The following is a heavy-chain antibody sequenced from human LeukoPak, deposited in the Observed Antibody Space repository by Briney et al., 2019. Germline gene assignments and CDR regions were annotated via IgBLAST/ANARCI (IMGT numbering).Heavy chain of an antibody. D-gene: IGHD3-10*01. J-gene: IGHJ6*02. CDR3: ARDRNEHVLLWFGESQLCYYYYGMDV. CDR1: GYTFTSYA. V-gene: IGHV7-4-1*02. CDR2: INTNTGNP. Sequence: ASVKVSCTASGYTFTSYAMNWVRQAPGQGLEWMGWINTNTGNPTYAQGFTGRFVFSLDTSVSTAYLQISSLKAEDTAVYYCARDRNEHVLLWFGESQLCYYYYGMDVWGQGTTVTVSS.